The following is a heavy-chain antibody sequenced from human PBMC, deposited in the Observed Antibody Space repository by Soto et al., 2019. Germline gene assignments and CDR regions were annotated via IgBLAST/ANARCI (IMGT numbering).Heavy chain of an antibody. CDR1: EYTCTSYD. Sequence: QVQMEQSGAEVKKPGASVKVSCKASEYTCTSYDSNWVRQATGQGLEWMGWMNANSGNTGHAQKYPRRVIITKNTSLSTAYMELTSLTSEETAVYYCARGFSGPRLNWFDPWGQGTRVTVSS. CDR3: ARGFSGPRLNWFDP. CDR2: MNANSGNT. V-gene: IGHV1-8*01. J-gene: IGHJ5*02. D-gene: IGHD2-15*01.